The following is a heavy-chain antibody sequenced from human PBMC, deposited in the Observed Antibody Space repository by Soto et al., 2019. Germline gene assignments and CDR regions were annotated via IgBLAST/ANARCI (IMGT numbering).Heavy chain of an antibody. Sequence: QVQLVQSGAEVKKPGSSVRVSCKASGDTFTGHAITWVRQAPAQGLEWLGVITPLLGTANYAPNFQGRVTITADDSATTTFLDLTSLKFDDTAVYYCARLILEPEGANIPLMFGLDVWGQGNTVTVSS. D-gene: IGHD2-8*01. J-gene: IGHJ6*02. CDR3: ARLILEPEGANIPLMFGLDV. CDR2: ITPLLGTA. V-gene: IGHV1-69*01. CDR1: GDTFTGHA.